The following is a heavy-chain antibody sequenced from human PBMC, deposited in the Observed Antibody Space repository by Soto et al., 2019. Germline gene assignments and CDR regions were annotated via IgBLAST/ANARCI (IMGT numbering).Heavy chain of an antibody. CDR2: ICYSGGT. J-gene: IGHJ4*02. CDR3: AGGRWLRLPGC. Sequence: QVQLQESGPGLVKPSETLSLTCTVSGGSISSYCWSWIRQPPGGGLDWIGYICYSGGTDYNPSLQDRINVQVDSSKGEVCLRISRVTAADTAVYSCAGGRWLRLPGCWGQGTLVPVSS. CDR1: GGSISSYC. V-gene: IGHV4-59*01. D-gene: IGHD5-12*01.